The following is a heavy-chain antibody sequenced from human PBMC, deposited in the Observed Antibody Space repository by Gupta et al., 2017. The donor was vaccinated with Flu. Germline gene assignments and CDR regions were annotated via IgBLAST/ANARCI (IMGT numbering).Heavy chain of an antibody. Sequence: QVQLVESGGGVVQPGRSLRLSCAASGFTFSSYGMHWVRQAPGKGLEWVAALWYDGGNEYYADSVKGRFTISKDNSKNTLYLQMNSLRAEDTAVYYCARGIYDSSPWDYWGQGTRVTVSS. D-gene: IGHD3-22*01. V-gene: IGHV3-33*01. CDR1: GFTFSSYG. CDR2: LWYDGGNE. CDR3: ARGIYDSSPWDY. J-gene: IGHJ4*02.